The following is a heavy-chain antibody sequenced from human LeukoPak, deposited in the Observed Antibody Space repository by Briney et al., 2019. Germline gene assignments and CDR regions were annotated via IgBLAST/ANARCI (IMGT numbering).Heavy chain of an antibody. D-gene: IGHD6-13*01. J-gene: IGHJ6*02. CDR2: IKEDGTET. Sequence: GSLRLSCAASGFMFSSNWMSWVRLAPGKGLEWVANIKEDGTETYYVDSVKGRFTISRDNSKNTLYLQMNSLRAEDTAVYYCARVGAASGTPYYYGMDVWGQGTTVTVPS. V-gene: IGHV3-7*01. CDR3: ARVGAASGTPYYYGMDV. CDR1: GFMFSSNW.